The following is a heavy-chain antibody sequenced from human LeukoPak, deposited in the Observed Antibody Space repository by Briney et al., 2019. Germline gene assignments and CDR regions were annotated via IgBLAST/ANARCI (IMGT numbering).Heavy chain of an antibody. CDR1: GYTFTAYY. Sequence: ASVKVSCKASGYTFTAYYMHWVRQAPGQGLKWMGWINCNSGVTKYAQKFQDRVTMTRDTSISTAYMEVTRLTSDDTAVYYCAKTGAGYSSGWSYLYWGQGTLATVSS. CDR2: INCNSGVT. D-gene: IGHD6-19*01. J-gene: IGHJ4*02. V-gene: IGHV1-2*02. CDR3: AKTGAGYSSGWSYLY.